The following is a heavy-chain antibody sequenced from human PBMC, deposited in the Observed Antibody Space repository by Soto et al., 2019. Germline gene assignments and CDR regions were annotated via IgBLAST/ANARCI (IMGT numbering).Heavy chain of an antibody. CDR2: IKQDGSEK. CDR1: GFTFSSYS. CDR3: ARLLYDFWDGMDV. Sequence: GSLRLSCAASGFTFSSYSMNWVRQAPGKGLEWVANIKQDGSEKYYVDSVKGRFTISRDNAKNSLYLQMNSQRAEDTAVYYCARLLYDFWDGMDVWGQGTTVTVSS. V-gene: IGHV3-7*01. J-gene: IGHJ6*02. D-gene: IGHD3-3*01.